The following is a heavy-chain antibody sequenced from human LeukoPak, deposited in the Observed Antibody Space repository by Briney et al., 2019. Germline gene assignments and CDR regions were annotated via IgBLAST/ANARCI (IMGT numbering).Heavy chain of an antibody. Sequence: PGGSLRLSCAASGFTFSDYYMSWIRQAPGKGLEWVSYISSSGSTIYYADSVKGRFTISRDNAKNSLYLQMNSLRAEDTAVYYCARDMGSGWYRNFQHWGQGTLVTVSS. CDR3: ARDMGSGWYRNFQH. J-gene: IGHJ1*01. CDR1: GFTFSDYY. V-gene: IGHV3-11*01. D-gene: IGHD6-19*01. CDR2: ISSSGSTI.